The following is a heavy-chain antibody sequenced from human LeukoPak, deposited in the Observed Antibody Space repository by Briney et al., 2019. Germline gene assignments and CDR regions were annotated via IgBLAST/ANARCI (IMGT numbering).Heavy chain of an antibody. D-gene: IGHD2/OR15-2a*01. Sequence: GRSLRLSCAASGCSFSSYWMRWVRQAPGKGLVWVARISPDGSSALSADSVRGRFTISRDNADNTLYLQLNSLRAEDTAVYYCARVSFCPRCHFDYWGQGTLVTVSS. J-gene: IGHJ4*02. CDR2: ISPDGSSA. CDR1: GCSFSSYW. V-gene: IGHV3-74*03. CDR3: ARVSFCPRCHFDY.